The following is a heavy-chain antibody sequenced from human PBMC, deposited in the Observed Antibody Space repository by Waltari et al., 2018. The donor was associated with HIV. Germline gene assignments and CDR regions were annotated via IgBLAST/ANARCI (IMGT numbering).Heavy chain of an antibody. D-gene: IGHD3-10*01. CDR1: GYTFTDYY. J-gene: IGHJ4*02. CDR3: ARGDTIGGY. V-gene: IGHV1-2*02. CDR2: IIPNSGGT. Sequence: QVRLGQSGAEVKKPGASVKVSCKASGYTFTDYYIHWVRQAPGQELEWMGWIIPNSGGTTYAQKFQGRVTMTRDTSISTAYMELSSLRSDDTAVYYCARGDTIGGYWGQGTLVTVSS.